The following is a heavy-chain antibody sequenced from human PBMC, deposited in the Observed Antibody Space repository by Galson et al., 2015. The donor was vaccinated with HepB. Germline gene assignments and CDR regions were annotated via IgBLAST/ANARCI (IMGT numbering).Heavy chain of an antibody. V-gene: IGHV1-24*01. CDR1: GLTFIKFS. J-gene: IGHJ4*02. Sequence: SVKVSCKASGLTFIKFSMHWVRQAPGKGLEWMGGINPDDGDTDYPQKFQGRVTMTRDTSTNTAYMELSSLRSEDTAVYYCASAFFGQSREGVDYWGQGTLDNVFS. CDR2: INPDDGDT. CDR3: ASAFFGQSREGVDY. D-gene: IGHD3/OR15-3a*01.